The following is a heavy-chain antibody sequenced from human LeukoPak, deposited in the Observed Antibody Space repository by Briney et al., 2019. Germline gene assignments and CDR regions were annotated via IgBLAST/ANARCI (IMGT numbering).Heavy chain of an antibody. CDR2: ISAYNGNT. D-gene: IGHD2-2*01. J-gene: IGHJ4*02. CDR1: GYTFTSYG. Sequence: ASVKVSCKASGYTFTSYGISWVRQAPGQGLEWMAWISAYNGNTNYAQKLQGRVTMTTDTSTSTAYMELRSLRSDDTAVYYCARLRGDIVVVPAELDYWGQGTLVTVSS. V-gene: IGHV1-18*01. CDR3: ARLRGDIVVVPAELDY.